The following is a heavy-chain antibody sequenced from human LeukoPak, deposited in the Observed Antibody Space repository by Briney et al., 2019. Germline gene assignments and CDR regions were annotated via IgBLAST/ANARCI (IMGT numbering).Heavy chain of an antibody. CDR1: GFTFSSYA. D-gene: IGHD3-3*01. V-gene: IGHV3-64*01. Sequence: GGSLRLSCAASGFTFSSYAMHWVRQAPGKGLEYVSAISSNGGSTYYANSVKGRFTISRDNSKNTLYLQMGSLRAEDMAVYYCARTLRFLDPFDYWGQGTLVTVSS. J-gene: IGHJ4*02. CDR3: ARTLRFLDPFDY. CDR2: ISSNGGST.